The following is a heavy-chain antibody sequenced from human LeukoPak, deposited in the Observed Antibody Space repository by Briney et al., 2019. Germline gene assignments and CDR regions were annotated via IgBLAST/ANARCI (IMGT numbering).Heavy chain of an antibody. Sequence: SGTLSLTCTVSCGSISSYYWGLIRQPPGKGLGWIWFIYYSGSTNYNPSLKSRVTISVDTSKNQFSLKLSSVTAADTAVYYCARASPLDYGDYVLAFDIWGQGTMVTVSS. CDR1: CGSISSYY. CDR2: IYYSGST. V-gene: IGHV4-59*01. J-gene: IGHJ3*02. CDR3: ARASPLDYGDYVLAFDI. D-gene: IGHD4-17*01.